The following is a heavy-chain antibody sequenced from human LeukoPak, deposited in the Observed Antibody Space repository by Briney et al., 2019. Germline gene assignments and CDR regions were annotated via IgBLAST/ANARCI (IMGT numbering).Heavy chain of an antibody. Sequence: PSETLSLTCSVSGFSISSGNYWGWIRQPPGKRLEWIGSIYHSGSTYYNPSLKSRVTISVDTSKNQFSLKLSSVTAADTAVYYCARDFIAARPPTDYWGQGILVTVSS. D-gene: IGHD6-6*01. CDR1: GFSISSGNY. CDR3: ARDFIAARPPTDY. CDR2: IYHSGST. V-gene: IGHV4-38-2*02. J-gene: IGHJ4*02.